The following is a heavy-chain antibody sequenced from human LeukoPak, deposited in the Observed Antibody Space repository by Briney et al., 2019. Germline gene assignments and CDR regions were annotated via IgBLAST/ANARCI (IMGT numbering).Heavy chain of an antibody. D-gene: IGHD1-20*01. CDR2: INHSGST. CDR1: GGSFSGYC. CDR3: ARANYNWNYWDY. J-gene: IGHJ4*02. Sequence: SDTLSLTCAVYGGSFSGYCWSWIRQPPGKGLEWIGEINHSGSTNYNPSLKSRVTVSVDTSKNQFSLKLSSVTAADTAVYYCARANYNWNYWDYWGQGTLVTVSS. V-gene: IGHV4-34*01.